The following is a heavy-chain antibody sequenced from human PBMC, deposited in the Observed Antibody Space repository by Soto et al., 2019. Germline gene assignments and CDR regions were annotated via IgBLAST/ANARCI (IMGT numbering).Heavy chain of an antibody. CDR3: ARSLYSSSWFHSGNSYYYYGMDV. CDR2: IIAFSDIV. D-gene: IGHD6-13*01. V-gene: IGHV1-69*12. J-gene: IGHJ6*04. CDR1: GGTFGIYA. Sequence: QVRLVQSGAEVKKPGSSVKVSCKASGGTFGIYAITWVRQAPGQGLEWMGGIIAFSDIVNYTQKLQGRVTITADESTNTAYMDLSSLRSEDTAVYYCARSLYSSSWFHSGNSYYYYGMDVWGKGTTGTVSS.